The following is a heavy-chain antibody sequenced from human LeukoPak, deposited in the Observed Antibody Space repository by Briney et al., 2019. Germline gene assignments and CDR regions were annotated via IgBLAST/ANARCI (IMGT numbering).Heavy chain of an antibody. Sequence: SETLSLTCTVSGGSITNNYWAWIRQPPGKGLEWIGYTHDSGNSNYNPSLKSRVTISVDTSKNQFSLKLSSVTAADTAVYYCARVDSSGFNWFDPWGQGTLVTVSS. D-gene: IGHD3-22*01. V-gene: IGHV4-59*08. J-gene: IGHJ5*02. CDR3: ARVDSSGFNWFDP. CDR2: THDSGNS. CDR1: GGSITNNY.